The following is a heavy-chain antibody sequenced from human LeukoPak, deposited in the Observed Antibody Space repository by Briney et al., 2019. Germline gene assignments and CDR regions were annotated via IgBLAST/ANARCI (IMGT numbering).Heavy chain of an antibody. J-gene: IGHJ4*02. CDR1: AFTFSDYY. CDR3: ARFYDILTGYYRRGY. V-gene: IGHV3-11*01. D-gene: IGHD3-9*01. Sequence: GGSLRLPCAASAFTFSDYYMSWIRQAPGKGLEWVSYISSSGSTIYYADSVKGRFTISRDNAKNSLYLQMNSLRAEDTAVYYCARFYDILTGYYRRGYWGQGTLVTVSS. CDR2: ISSSGSTI.